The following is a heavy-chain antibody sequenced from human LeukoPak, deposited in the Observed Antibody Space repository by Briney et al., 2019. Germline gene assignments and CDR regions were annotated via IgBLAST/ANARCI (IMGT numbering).Heavy chain of an antibody. CDR1: GFTFSSYS. CDR2: ISSSSSYI. J-gene: IGHJ4*02. CDR3: ARDEYYDFWSGYYNVY. V-gene: IGHV3-21*01. Sequence: PGGSLRLSCAASGFTFSSYSMNWVRQAPGKGLEWVSSISSSSSYIYYADSVKGRFTISRDNAKNSLYLQMNSLRAEDTAVYYCARDEYYDFWSGYYNVYWGQGTLVTVSS. D-gene: IGHD3-3*01.